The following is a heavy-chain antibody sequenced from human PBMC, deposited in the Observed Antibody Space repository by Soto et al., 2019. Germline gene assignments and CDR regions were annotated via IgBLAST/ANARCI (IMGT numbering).Heavy chain of an antibody. CDR2: ISGSGSGT. D-gene: IGHD2-15*01. J-gene: IGHJ4*02. Sequence: EVQLLESGGGLVQPGGSLRLSCAASGFTFSSYAMNWVRRAPGKGLEWVSSISGSGSGTYYADSVKGGFTISRDNSKNTMYLQVNGLTAEDTALYYCAKGPSGGKGFYFDYWGQGALVTVSS. CDR1: GFTFSSYA. V-gene: IGHV3-23*01. CDR3: AKGPSGGKGFYFDY.